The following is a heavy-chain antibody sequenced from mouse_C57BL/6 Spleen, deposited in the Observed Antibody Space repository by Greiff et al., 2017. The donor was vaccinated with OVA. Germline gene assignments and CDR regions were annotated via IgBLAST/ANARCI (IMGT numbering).Heavy chain of an antibody. CDR1: GYTFTSYW. D-gene: IGHD1-1*01. V-gene: IGHV1-55*01. CDR2: IYPGSGST. CDR3: ARRTTTVVGDY. J-gene: IGHJ2*01. Sequence: QVQLQQSGAELVKPGASVKMSCKASGYTFTSYWITWVKQRPGQGLEWIGDIYPGSGSTNYNEKFKSKATLTVDTSSSTAYMQLSSLTSEDSAVYYCARRTTTVVGDYWGQGTTLTVSS.